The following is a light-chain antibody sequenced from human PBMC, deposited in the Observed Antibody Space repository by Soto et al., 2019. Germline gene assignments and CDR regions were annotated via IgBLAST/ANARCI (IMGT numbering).Light chain of an antibody. CDR3: CSYAGSSTYV. CDR2: EGS. Sequence: TQPSSVSGSPGQSITISCTGTRRDVGSYNLVSWYQQHPGKAPKLMIYEGSKRPSGVSNRFSGSKSGNTASLTISGLQAEDEADYYCCSYAGSSTYVFGTGTKVTVL. CDR1: RRDVGSYNL. J-gene: IGLJ1*01. V-gene: IGLV2-23*01.